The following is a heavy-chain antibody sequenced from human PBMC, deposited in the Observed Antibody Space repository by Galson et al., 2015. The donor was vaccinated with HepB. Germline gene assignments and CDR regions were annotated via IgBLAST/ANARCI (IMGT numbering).Heavy chain of an antibody. V-gene: IGHV3-48*04. J-gene: IGHJ3*02. D-gene: IGHD4/OR15-4a*01. CDR3: ATTKFGSGAYWTFDI. CDR1: DSTFRSDN. CDR2: ISTNGAII. Sequence: SLRLSCAPSDSTFRSDNMNWVRQTPGKGLQWVSYISTNGAIIHYAASVKGRFTIARDHAKNTMWLQMNSMRAEDTAVYYCATTKFGSGAYWTFDIWGQGTLVTVSS.